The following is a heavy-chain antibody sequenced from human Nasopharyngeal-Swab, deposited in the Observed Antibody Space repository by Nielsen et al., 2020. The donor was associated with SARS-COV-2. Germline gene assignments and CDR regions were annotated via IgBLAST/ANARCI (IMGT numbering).Heavy chain of an antibody. CDR2: ISYDGSNK. J-gene: IGHJ4*02. CDR3: AKDFHPLLIAVAATRGCYFDY. D-gene: IGHD6-19*01. V-gene: IGHV3-30*18. Sequence: WIRQPPGKGLEWVAVISYDGSNKYYADSVKGRFTISRDNSKNTLYLQMNSLRAEDTAVYYCAKDFHPLLIAVAATRGCYFDYWGREPWSPSPQ.